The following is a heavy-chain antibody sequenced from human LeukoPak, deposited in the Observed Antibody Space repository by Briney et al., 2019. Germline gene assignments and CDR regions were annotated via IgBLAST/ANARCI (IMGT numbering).Heavy chain of an antibody. Sequence: GGSLRLSCAASGFTVSSNYMSWVRQAPGKGLEWVSVIYSGGSTYYADSVKGRFTISRDNSKNTLYLQMNSLRAEDTAVYYCARDSVTTDFDYWGQGTLVTVSS. CDR1: GFTVSSNY. V-gene: IGHV3-53*01. D-gene: IGHD1-1*01. CDR2: IYSGGST. CDR3: ARDSVTTDFDY. J-gene: IGHJ4*02.